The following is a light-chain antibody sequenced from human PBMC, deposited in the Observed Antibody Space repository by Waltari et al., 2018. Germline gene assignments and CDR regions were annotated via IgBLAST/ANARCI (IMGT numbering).Light chain of an antibody. CDR2: VGS. CDR1: QSLLDNNEYNY. V-gene: IGKV2-28*01. Sequence: DIVMTQSPASLTVTPGEPASISCRSSQSLLDNNEYNYLDWYLQKPGQSPQILIYVGSNRASGGPDRFSGSGSGTDVTLKISRVEAEDAGVYYCMEALQSVTFGQGTRLEIK. CDR3: MEALQSVT. J-gene: IGKJ5*01.